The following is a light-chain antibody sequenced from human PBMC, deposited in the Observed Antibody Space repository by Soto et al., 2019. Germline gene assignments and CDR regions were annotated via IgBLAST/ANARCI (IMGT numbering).Light chain of an antibody. J-gene: IGKJ3*01. CDR3: QQLNSYPFT. CDR1: QVISNY. V-gene: IGKV1-9*01. Sequence: DIQFTQSPSLLSASVGDRVTITCLSSQVISNYLAWYQQKPVKAPKLLIYAASTLQSGVPSRFSGSGSGTEFTLTIRSLQPEDFATYYCQQLNSYPFTFGPGTKVDIK. CDR2: AAS.